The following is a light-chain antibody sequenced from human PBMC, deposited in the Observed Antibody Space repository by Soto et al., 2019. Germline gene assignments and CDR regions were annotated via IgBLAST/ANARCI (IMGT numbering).Light chain of an antibody. CDR3: QQRSNWPIT. CDR2: DAS. V-gene: IGKV3-11*01. CDR1: QSVSSN. Sequence: EIVMTQSPATLSVSPGERATLSCRASQSVSSNLAWYQQKPGQAPRLLIHDASNRATAIPARFSGSGSGTDFTLTISSLDPEDFAVYYCQQRSNWPITFGQGTRLEI. J-gene: IGKJ5*01.